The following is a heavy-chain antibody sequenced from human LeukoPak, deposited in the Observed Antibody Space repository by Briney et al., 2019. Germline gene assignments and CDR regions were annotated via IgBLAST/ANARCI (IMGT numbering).Heavy chain of an antibody. CDR3: SEGYFEPFDH. CDR2: LSYTGKA. D-gene: IGHD2/OR15-2a*01. Sequence: SETLSLTCAVSGASVSNSHWNWIRQFPGKGLEWIGCLSYTGKADYNPSLSGRVTISLATSNNQVSLNLRSVTAADTAIYYCSEGYFEPFDHWGQGILVTVSS. CDR1: GASVSNSH. V-gene: IGHV4-59*02. J-gene: IGHJ4*02.